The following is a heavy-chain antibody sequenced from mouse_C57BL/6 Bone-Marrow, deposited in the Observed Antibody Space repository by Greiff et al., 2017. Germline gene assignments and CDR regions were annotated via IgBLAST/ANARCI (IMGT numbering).Heavy chain of an antibody. CDR3: TRRALYYGTMDY. V-gene: IGHV5-6*01. CDR2: ISSGGSYT. D-gene: IGHD2-1*01. J-gene: IGHJ4*01. Sequence: EVKLVESGGDLVKPGGSLKLSCAASGFTFSSYGMSWVRQTPDKRLEWVATISSGGSYTYYPDSVKGRFTISRDNAKNTLYLQMSSLKSEDTAMYDCTRRALYYGTMDYWGKGTSVTAAS. CDR1: GFTFSSYG.